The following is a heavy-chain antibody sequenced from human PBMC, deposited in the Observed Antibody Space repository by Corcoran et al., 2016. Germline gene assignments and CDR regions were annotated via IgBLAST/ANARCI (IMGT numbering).Heavy chain of an antibody. J-gene: IGHJ4*02. CDR3: AIDKNLGYFDY. Sequence: QVRLVESGGGVVQPGRSLRLSCPASGFTFSSYGMHWVRQAPGKGLEWVAVIWYDGGDKYYADSVKGRFTISRDNYKNTLYLQMNSLRAEDTAVYYCAIDKNLGYFDYWGQGTLVTVSS. V-gene: IGHV3-33*01. CDR1: GFTFSSYG. CDR2: IWYDGGDK.